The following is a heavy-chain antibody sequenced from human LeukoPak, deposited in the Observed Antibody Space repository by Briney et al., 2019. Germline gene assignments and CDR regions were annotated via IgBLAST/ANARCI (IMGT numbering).Heavy chain of an antibody. Sequence: GGSLRLSCAASGLTFSSYGTRCARQDPGKGLEYVSAIRGDGGTPTHAYSVKGRFTISRHNSKYTLNLQMGTLRAGDTAVYYCARDNTYWRGSRCYDRFHYWGQGTLVTVSS. J-gene: IGHJ4*02. V-gene: IGHV3-64*01. D-gene: IGHD2-15*01. CDR1: GLTFSSYG. CDR2: IRGDGGTP. CDR3: ARDNTYWRGSRCYDRFHY.